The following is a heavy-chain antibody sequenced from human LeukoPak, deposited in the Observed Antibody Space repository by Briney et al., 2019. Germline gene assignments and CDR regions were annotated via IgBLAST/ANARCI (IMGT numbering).Heavy chain of an antibody. CDR2: ISQNGGTT. D-gene: IGHD6-13*01. CDR1: GLTFDEYT. J-gene: IGHJ4*02. Sequence: GGSLRLSCAASGLTFDEYTMHWVRQGPGKGLEWVSLISQNGGTTKYADSVKGRFIISRDNSKNTLYLQMNRLRAEDTAVYYCAKRGLAAALFRWGQGTLVTDSS. V-gene: IGHV3-43*01. CDR3: AKRGLAAALFR.